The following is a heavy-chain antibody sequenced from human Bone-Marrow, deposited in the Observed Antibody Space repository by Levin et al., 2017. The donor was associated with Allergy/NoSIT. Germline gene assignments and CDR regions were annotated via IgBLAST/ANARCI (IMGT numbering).Heavy chain of an antibody. J-gene: IGHJ6*02. V-gene: IGHV3-23*01. CDR2: ISGSGGST. D-gene: IGHD3-3*01. CDR1: GFTFSSYA. Sequence: GGSLRLSCAASGFTFSSYAMSWVRQAPGKGLEWVSAISGSGGSTYYADSVKGRFTISRDNSKNTLYLQMNSLRAEDTAVYYCAKVGHDFWSGYWLYYYGMDVWGQGTTVTVSS. CDR3: AKVGHDFWSGYWLYYYGMDV.